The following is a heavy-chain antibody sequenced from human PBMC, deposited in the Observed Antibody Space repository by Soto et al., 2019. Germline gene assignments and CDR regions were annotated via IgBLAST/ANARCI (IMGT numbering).Heavy chain of an antibody. V-gene: IGHV3-15*01. Sequence: EVQLVESGGDLVKPGGSLRLSCAASGFTFSNAWMSWVRQAPGKGLEWVGRIKHKSDGGTADYAAPVKGRFTISRDDSKNTLYLQIDSMKTDDTAVYYCTTAAVDGPGPWYFELWGRGTQVTVSS. CDR1: GFTFSNAW. CDR3: TTAAVDGPGPWYFEL. CDR2: IKHKSDGGTA. J-gene: IGHJ2*01. D-gene: IGHD6-19*01.